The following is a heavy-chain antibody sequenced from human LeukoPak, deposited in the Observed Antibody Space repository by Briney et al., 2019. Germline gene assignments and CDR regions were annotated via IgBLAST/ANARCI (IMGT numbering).Heavy chain of an antibody. J-gene: IGHJ4*02. Sequence: PGGSLRLSCAASGFSFSYFWMHWVRQAPGQGLVWGSRINRDGSGTSYADSVKGRFTISRDNAKNSLYLQMHSLRAADTAVYSCARVEHYDFWSGYYGYWGQGTRVTVSS. CDR1: GFSFSYFW. CDR3: ARVEHYDFWSGYYGY. V-gene: IGHV3-74*01. D-gene: IGHD3-3*01. CDR2: INRDGSGT.